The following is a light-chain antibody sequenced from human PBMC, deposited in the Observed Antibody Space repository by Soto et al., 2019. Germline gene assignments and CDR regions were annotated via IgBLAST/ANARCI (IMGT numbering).Light chain of an antibody. Sequence: DIQMTQSPSSLSASVGDRVTITCRASQDISNYLNWYQQRPGKAPKLLIYDASNLERGVPSTFSGTRSGTHFTLPITSRQPEDVATYYCLQSDSLPITFGQGTRLEI. V-gene: IGKV1-33*01. CDR2: DAS. J-gene: IGKJ5*01. CDR3: LQSDSLPIT. CDR1: QDISNY.